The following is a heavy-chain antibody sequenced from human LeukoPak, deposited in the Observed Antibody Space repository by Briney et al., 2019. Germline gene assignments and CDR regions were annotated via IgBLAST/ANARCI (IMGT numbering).Heavy chain of an antibody. Sequence: PGGSLRLSCAASGFTFSSYSMNWVRQAPGKGLEWVSSISSSSSYIYYADSVKGRFTISRDNAKNSLYLQMNSLRAEDTAVYYCARDHFNRSGLRYYYYYGMDVWGQGTTVTVSS. CDR3: ARDHFNRSGLRYYYYYGMDV. J-gene: IGHJ6*02. CDR1: GFTFSSYS. CDR2: ISSSSSYI. D-gene: IGHD1-14*01. V-gene: IGHV3-21*01.